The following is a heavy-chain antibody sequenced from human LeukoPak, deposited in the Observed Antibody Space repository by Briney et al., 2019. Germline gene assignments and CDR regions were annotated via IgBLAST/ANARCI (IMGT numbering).Heavy chain of an antibody. D-gene: IGHD6-13*01. J-gene: IGHJ6*03. Sequence: GASVKVSCKASGYTFTSYDINWVRQATGQGLEWMGWMNPNSGNTGYAQKFQGRVTMTRNTSISTAYMELSSLRSEDTAVYYCAREGGSSSWYSFRGVNYYYYMDVWGKGTTVTVSS. CDR3: AREGGSSSWYSFRGVNYYYYMDV. CDR2: MNPNSGNT. CDR1: GYTFTSYD. V-gene: IGHV1-8*01.